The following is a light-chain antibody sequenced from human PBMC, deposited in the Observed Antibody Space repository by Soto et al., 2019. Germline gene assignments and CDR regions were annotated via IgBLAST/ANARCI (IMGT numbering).Light chain of an antibody. V-gene: IGLV2-14*03. Sequence: QSALTQPASMSGSPGQSITISCTGTSGDVGFYDFVSWYQQHPGKVPRLIIYGVTKRPSVVSHRFSGSKSGNTASLTISGLQVEDEADYSCASYTGSSTYLFGGGTKLTVL. CDR1: SGDVGFYDF. J-gene: IGLJ3*02. CDR3: ASYTGSSTYL. CDR2: GVT.